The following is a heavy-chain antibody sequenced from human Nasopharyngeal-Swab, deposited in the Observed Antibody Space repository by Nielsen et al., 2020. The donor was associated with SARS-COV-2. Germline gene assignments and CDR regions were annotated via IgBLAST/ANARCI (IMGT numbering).Heavy chain of an antibody. Sequence: SDILSPTCTVSGGSIISGGYYWSWIRQHPGKGLDCIGYIFYSRSTYYNPSLKTRVTISEDKSKNQFYLKRSSVTAADTDVYYCARGGSGYGEVWFDPWGQGTLVTVSS. V-gene: IGHV4-31*03. CDR1: GGSIISGGYY. CDR2: IFYSRST. CDR3: ARGGSGYGEVWFDP. J-gene: IGHJ5*02. D-gene: IGHD3-22*01.